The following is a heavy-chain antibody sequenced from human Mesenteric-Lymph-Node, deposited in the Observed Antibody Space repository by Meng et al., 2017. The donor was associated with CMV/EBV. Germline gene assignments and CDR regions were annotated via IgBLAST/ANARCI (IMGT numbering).Heavy chain of an antibody. J-gene: IGHJ4*02. D-gene: IGHD2-21*01. Sequence: GESLKISCAVSGFTFSSYSMNWVRQAPGKGLEWVSSISSSSNYIYYADSVKGRFTISRDNAKNSLYLQMNSLRAEDTAVYYCARDPYCGGDCYLGIDYWGQGTLVTVSS. CDR3: ARDPYCGGDCYLGIDY. CDR2: ISSSSNYI. CDR1: GFTFSSYS. V-gene: IGHV3-21*01.